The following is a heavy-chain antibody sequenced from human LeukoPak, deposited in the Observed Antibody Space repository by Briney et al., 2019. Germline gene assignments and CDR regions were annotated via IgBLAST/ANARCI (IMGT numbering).Heavy chain of an antibody. Sequence: PGGSLRLSCAASGFTFSSYEMNWVRQAPGKGLEWVSYISSSGSTIYYAGSVKGRFTLSRDNAKNSLYLQMNSLRAEDTAVYYCARGGSSTSCFDYWGQGTLVTVSS. V-gene: IGHV3-48*03. J-gene: IGHJ4*02. D-gene: IGHD2-2*01. CDR1: GFTFSSYE. CDR2: ISSSGSTI. CDR3: ARGGSSTSCFDY.